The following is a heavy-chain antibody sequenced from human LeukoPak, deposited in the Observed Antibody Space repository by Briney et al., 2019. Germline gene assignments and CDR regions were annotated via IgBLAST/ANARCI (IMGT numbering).Heavy chain of an antibody. Sequence: GGSLRLSCAASGFTFSNAWMSWVRQAPGKGLGWVGRIKSKTDGGTTDYAAPVKGRFTISRDDSKNTLYLQMNSLKTEDTAVYYCTTASDCSGGSCYFDYWGQGTLVTVSS. J-gene: IGHJ4*02. D-gene: IGHD2-15*01. CDR3: TTASDCSGGSCYFDY. CDR2: IKSKTDGGTT. CDR1: GFTFSNAW. V-gene: IGHV3-15*01.